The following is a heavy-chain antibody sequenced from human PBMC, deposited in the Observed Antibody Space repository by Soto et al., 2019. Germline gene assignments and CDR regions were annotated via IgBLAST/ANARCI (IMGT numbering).Heavy chain of an antibody. CDR3: ALGMGGNWNDEDY. J-gene: IGHJ4*02. D-gene: IGHD1-20*01. CDR2: INASDGNT. CDR1: GYTFTSYA. V-gene: IGHV1-3*01. Sequence: ASVKVSCKASGYTFTSYAMHWVRQAPGQRLEWMGLINASDGNTNYAQKFQGRVTITRDTSTSTVYMELSSLRSEDTAVYYCALGMGGNWNDEDYWGQGTPVTVSS.